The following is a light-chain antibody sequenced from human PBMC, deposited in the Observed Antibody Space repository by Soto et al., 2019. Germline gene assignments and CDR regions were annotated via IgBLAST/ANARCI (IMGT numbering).Light chain of an antibody. J-gene: IGLJ2*01. CDR3: SSYTSSSTVV. CDR1: SSDVGGYNY. V-gene: IGLV2-14*01. Sequence: QAVVTQPASMSGSPGQSITISCTGTSSDVGGYNYVSWYQQHPGKAPKLIIYDVSNRPSGVSNRFSGSKSGNTASLTISGLQAEDEADYSCSSYTSSSTVVFCGGTKLTVL. CDR2: DVS.